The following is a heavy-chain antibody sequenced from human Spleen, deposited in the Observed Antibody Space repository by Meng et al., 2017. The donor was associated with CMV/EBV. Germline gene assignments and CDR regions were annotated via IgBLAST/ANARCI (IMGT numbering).Heavy chain of an antibody. Sequence: QLQLQESGPGLVKPSETLSLTCTVSGGSISSTSYFWGWIRQPPGKGLEWLATIYYSGSTYSNPSLKSRLTISVDTSKNQFSLKLSSVTAADTAVYYCARDLIAAAGTSYWGQGTLVTVSS. CDR2: IYYSGST. CDR1: GGSISSTSYF. CDR3: ARDLIAAAGTSY. D-gene: IGHD6-13*01. V-gene: IGHV4-39*07. J-gene: IGHJ4*02.